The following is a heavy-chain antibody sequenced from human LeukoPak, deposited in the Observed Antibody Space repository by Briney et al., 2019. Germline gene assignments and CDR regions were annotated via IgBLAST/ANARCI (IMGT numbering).Heavy chain of an antibody. Sequence: SETLSLTCTVSGGSISSYYWSWIRRPAGKGLEWIGRIYTSGSTNYNPSLKSRVTMSVDTSKNQFSLKLSSVTAADTAVYYCARGVLLWFGESPQGWFDPWGQGTLVTVSS. CDR3: ARGVLLWFGESPQGWFDP. CDR2: IYTSGST. J-gene: IGHJ5*02. D-gene: IGHD3-10*01. V-gene: IGHV4-4*07. CDR1: GGSISSYY.